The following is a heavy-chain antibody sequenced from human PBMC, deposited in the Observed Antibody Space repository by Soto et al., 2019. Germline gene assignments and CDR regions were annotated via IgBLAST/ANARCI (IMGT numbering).Heavy chain of an antibody. D-gene: IGHD2-21*01. CDR2: ISYDGSNK. CDR1: GFTFSSYA. CDR3: AREGRIHYGMDV. J-gene: IGHJ6*02. V-gene: IGHV3-30-3*01. Sequence: QVQVVESGGGVVQPGRSLRLSCAASGFTFSSYAMHWVRQAPGKGLEWVAFISYDGSNKYYADSVKGRFTISRDNSKNTLDLQMNSLRPEDTAVYYGAREGRIHYGMDVWGQGTTVTVSS.